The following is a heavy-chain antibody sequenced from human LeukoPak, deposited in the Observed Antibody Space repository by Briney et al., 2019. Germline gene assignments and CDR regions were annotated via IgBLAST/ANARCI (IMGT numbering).Heavy chain of an antibody. CDR2: INHSGST. D-gene: IGHD3-3*01. V-gene: IGHV4-34*01. J-gene: IGHJ4*02. Sequence: PSETLSLTCAVYGGSFSGYYWSWIRQPPGKGPEWIGEINHSGSTNYNPSLKSRVTISVDTSKNQFSLKLSSVTAADTAVYYCARHYDFWSGSTPGYWGQGTLVTVS. CDR1: GGSFSGYY. CDR3: ARHYDFWSGSTPGY.